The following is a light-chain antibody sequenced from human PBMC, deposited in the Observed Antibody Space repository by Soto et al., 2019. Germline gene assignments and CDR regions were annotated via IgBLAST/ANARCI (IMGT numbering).Light chain of an antibody. V-gene: IGLV2-8*01. Sequence: QSALTQPPSASGSPGQSVTISCTGTKSDIGVYDFVSWYQHHPGKAPRLIIYVVVQRPSGVPDRFSGSKSGNTASLTVSGLQAADEADYFCKSYAGSNTYVFGSGTKVTVL. J-gene: IGLJ1*01. CDR2: VVV. CDR1: KSDIGVYDF. CDR3: KSYAGSNTYV.